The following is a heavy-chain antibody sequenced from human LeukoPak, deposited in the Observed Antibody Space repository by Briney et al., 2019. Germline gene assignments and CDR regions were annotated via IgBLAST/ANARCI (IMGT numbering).Heavy chain of an antibody. Sequence: ASVKVSCKASGYTFTSYGISWVRQAPGQGLEWMGWISAYNGNTNYAQKLQGRVTMTTDTSTSTAYMELRSLRSDDTAVYYCARFPLNDFSYCYDSSGYICYWGQGTLVTVSS. CDR3: ARFPLNDFSYCYDSSGYICY. D-gene: IGHD3-22*01. J-gene: IGHJ4*02. V-gene: IGHV1-18*01. CDR2: ISAYNGNT. CDR1: GYTFTSYG.